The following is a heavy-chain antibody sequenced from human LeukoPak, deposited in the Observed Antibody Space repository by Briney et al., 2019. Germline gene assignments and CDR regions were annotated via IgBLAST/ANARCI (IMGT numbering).Heavy chain of an antibody. CDR1: GFTFSTYG. CDR3: ARQVGPDY. Sequence: GGSLRLSCAASGFTFSTYGMIWVRQGPGKGLEWVSAISGSGGSTYYADSVKGRFTISRDNSKNTLYLQMNSLRAEDTAVYYCARQVGPDYWGQGTLVTVSS. D-gene: IGHD1-26*01. V-gene: IGHV3-23*01. J-gene: IGHJ4*02. CDR2: ISGSGGST.